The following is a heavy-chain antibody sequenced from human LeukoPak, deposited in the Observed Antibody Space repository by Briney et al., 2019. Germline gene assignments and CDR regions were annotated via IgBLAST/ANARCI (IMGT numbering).Heavy chain of an antibody. J-gene: IGHJ4*02. CDR2: IYYSGST. D-gene: IGHD5-18*01. Sequence: SETLSLTCTVSGGSISSYYWSWIRQPPGKGLEWIGYIYYSGSTNYNPSLKSRVTISVDTSKNQFSLKLSSVTAADTAVYYCARGDTAMVPPNAYYFDYWGQGTLVTVSS. V-gene: IGHV4-59*01. CDR3: ARGDTAMVPPNAYYFDY. CDR1: GGSISSYY.